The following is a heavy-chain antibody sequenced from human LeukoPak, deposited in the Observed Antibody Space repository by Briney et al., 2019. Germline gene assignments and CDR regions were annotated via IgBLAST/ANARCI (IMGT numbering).Heavy chain of an antibody. CDR1: GFIFSHYG. J-gene: IGHJ4*01. V-gene: IGHV3-33*02. CDR3: ARDAQRGFDYSNSLKY. Sequence: HPGGSLRLSCAASGFIFSHYGMHWVRQAPGKGLEWVAVIWSDASNRFYAGSAKGRFTISRDNSQNTLFLQMNSLRAEDTAMYYCARDAQRGFDYSNSLKYWGHGTLVTVSS. CDR2: IWSDASNR. D-gene: IGHD4-11*01.